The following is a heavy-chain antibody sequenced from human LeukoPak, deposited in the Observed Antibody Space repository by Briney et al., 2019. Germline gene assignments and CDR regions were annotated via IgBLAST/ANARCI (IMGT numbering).Heavy chain of an antibody. CDR2: IRYDGSNS. V-gene: IGHV3-30*02. CDR3: ARDLPPLDY. CDR1: RFTFSSYG. Sequence: SGGSLRLSCVGSRFTFSSYGMHWVRQAPGEGLEWVAFIRYDGSNSYYADSVKGRYTISRDNSKNTLYLQMNSLRVEDTAVYYCARDLPPLDYWGQGILVTVSS. J-gene: IGHJ4*02.